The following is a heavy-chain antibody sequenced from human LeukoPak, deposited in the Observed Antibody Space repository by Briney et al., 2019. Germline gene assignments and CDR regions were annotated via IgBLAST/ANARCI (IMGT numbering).Heavy chain of an antibody. CDR3: ARESPSEVATIWTYYLDY. V-gene: IGHV3-64*01. J-gene: IGHJ4*02. CDR2: ISSNGGST. D-gene: IGHD5-12*01. Sequence: GGSLRLSCAASGFTFSSYAMHWVRQAPGKGLEYVSAISSNGGSTYYANSVKGRFTISRDNSKNTLYLQMGSLRAEDMAVYYCARESPSEVATIWTYYLDYWGQGTLVTVSS. CDR1: GFTFSSYA.